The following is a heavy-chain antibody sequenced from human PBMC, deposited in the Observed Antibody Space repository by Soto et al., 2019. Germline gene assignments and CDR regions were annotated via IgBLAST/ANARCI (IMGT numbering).Heavy chain of an antibody. V-gene: IGHV1-69*13. CDR1: GGTFSSYA. J-gene: IGHJ6*02. CDR3: ASVIAAAGDPHYYYGREV. CDR2: IIPIFGTS. Sequence: GASVKVSCKASGGTFSSYAISWVRQAPGQGLEWMGGIIPIFGTSNYAQKFQGRVTITADESTSTAYMELSSLRSEDTAVYYCASVIAAAGDPHYYYGREVWGQWSTVSVSS. D-gene: IGHD6-13*01.